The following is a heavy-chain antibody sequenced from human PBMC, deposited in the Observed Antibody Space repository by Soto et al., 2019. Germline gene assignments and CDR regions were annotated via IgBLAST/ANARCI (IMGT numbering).Heavy chain of an antibody. CDR1: GFSFSSYW. CDR2: INSDGSST. Sequence: EVQLVESGGGLVQPGGSLRLSCAASGFSFSSYWMHWVRQAPEKGVVWVSRINSDGSSTSYADSVKGRFTISRDNAKNTLYLQMNTLRAEDMVVYYCARENLYYYYGMDVWGQGTTVIVSS. CDR3: ARENLYYYYGMDV. J-gene: IGHJ6*02. V-gene: IGHV3-74*01.